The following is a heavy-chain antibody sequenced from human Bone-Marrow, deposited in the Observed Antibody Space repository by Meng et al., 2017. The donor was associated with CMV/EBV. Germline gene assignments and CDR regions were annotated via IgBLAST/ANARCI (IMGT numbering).Heavy chain of an antibody. D-gene: IGHD3-16*01. CDR3: ARDHPRRFSGMDV. Sequence: GGSLRLSYAASGFIFSNYAMSWVRQAPGKGLEWVSVISGSRDNTYYADSVKGRFTISRDNSKNTVYLQMNSLEREDTAVYYCARDHPRRFSGMDVWGQGTTVTVSS. CDR1: GFIFSNYA. V-gene: IGHV3-23*01. J-gene: IGHJ6*02. CDR2: ISGSRDNT.